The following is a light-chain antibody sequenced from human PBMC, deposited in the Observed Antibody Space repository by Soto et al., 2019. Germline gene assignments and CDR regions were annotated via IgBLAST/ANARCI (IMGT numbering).Light chain of an antibody. CDR1: QDISNY. J-gene: IGKJ2*01. Sequence: DIQMTQSPSSLSASVGDRVTITCQASQDISNYLNWYQQKPGKAPKLLIYDASNLEIGVPSRFCGSGSGTDFTFTISSLQPEDIATYYCQQYDNLPYTFGQGTKLEIK. CDR2: DAS. CDR3: QQYDNLPYT. V-gene: IGKV1-33*01.